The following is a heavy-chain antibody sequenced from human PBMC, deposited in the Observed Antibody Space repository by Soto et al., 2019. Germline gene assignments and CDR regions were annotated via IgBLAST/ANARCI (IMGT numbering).Heavy chain of an antibody. D-gene: IGHD1-1*01. CDR2: LSVSGDNT. CDR1: GFTFSSYA. J-gene: IGHJ4*02. Sequence: VGSLRLSGAASGFTFSSYAMTWVRQAPGKGLEWVSSLSVSGDNTYYADSVKGRFTISRDNSKNTFYLQMSSLRADDTAEYYCAKAGTHSYFDYWGLGTLVTVSS. V-gene: IGHV3-23*01. CDR3: AKAGTHSYFDY.